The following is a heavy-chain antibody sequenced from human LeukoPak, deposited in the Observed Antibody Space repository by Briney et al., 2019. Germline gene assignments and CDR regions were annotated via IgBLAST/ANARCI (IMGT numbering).Heavy chain of an antibody. D-gene: IGHD5-18*01. Sequence: SETLSLTCTVSGGSISSYYWSWIRQPPGKGLEWIGYIYYSGSTNYNPSLKSRVTISVDTSKNQFSLKLSSETAADTAVYYCARLVRGFTYGFDTGFDYRGQGTLVTVSS. V-gene: IGHV4-59*01. CDR3: ARLVRGFTYGFDTGFDY. CDR2: IYYSGST. CDR1: GGSISSYY. J-gene: IGHJ4*02.